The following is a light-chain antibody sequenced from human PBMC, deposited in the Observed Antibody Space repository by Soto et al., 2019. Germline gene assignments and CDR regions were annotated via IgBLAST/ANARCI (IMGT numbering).Light chain of an antibody. Sequence: PRESGSLCSTYSQSVSSFLVWYQQTPGQAPRLLIYDAVNRVTGIPARFSGSGSGTGFTRTISSLEPEDFPVYCCQHRSNRPMRSFGGGTKVDIK. CDR1: QSVSSF. CDR3: QHRSNRPMRS. J-gene: IGKJ4*01. CDR2: DAV. V-gene: IGKV3-11*01.